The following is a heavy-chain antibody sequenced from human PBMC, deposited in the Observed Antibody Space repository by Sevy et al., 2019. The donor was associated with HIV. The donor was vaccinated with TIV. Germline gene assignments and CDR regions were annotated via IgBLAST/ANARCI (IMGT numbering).Heavy chain of an antibody. CDR1: GGSFSDYS. D-gene: IGHD3-22*01. Sequence: SETLSLTCAVYGGSFSDYSWSWIRQPPGKGLEWIGEINHSGSTNYNPTLKSRVTISVDTSKNQFSLKLSSVTAADTAVYYWARGRGTRITMIVGVVTGYFDYWGQGTLVTVSS. J-gene: IGHJ4*02. V-gene: IGHV4-34*01. CDR3: ARGRGTRITMIVGVVTGYFDY. CDR2: INHSGST.